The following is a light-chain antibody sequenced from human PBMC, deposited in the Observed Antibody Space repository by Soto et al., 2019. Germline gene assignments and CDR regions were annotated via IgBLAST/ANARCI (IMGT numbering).Light chain of an antibody. V-gene: IGLV1-44*01. CDR2: TND. CDR3: AAWDDNLDGPV. Sequence: QSVMTQPPSASGTPGQRVTISCSGTTSNIGHNPVNWLQQLPGTAPKLLIYTNDQRPSGVPDRFSGSRSGTSASLAISGLQSEDEADYYCAAWDDNLDGPVFGGGTQLTVL. J-gene: IGLJ7*01. CDR1: TSNIGHNP.